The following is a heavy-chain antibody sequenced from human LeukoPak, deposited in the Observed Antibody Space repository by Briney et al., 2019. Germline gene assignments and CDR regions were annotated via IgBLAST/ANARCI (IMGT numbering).Heavy chain of an antibody. V-gene: IGHV1-69*01. D-gene: IGHD6-19*01. CDR1: GGTFSSYA. CDR2: IIPIFGTA. J-gene: IGHJ6*02. CDR3: ASSYSSGWYYFSYYYGMDV. Sequence: SVKVPCKASGGTFSSYAISWVRQAPGQGLEWMGGIIPIFGTANYAQKFQGRVTITADESTSTAYMELSSLRSEDTAVYYCASSYSSGWYYFSYYYGMDVWGQGTTVTVSS.